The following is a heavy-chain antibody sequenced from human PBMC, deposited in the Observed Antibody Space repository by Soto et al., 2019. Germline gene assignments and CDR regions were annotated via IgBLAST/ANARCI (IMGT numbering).Heavy chain of an antibody. CDR2: ISGSDGKT. D-gene: IGHD3-3*01. CDR1: GFSLASFA. CDR3: AKWSYLDY. V-gene: IGHV3-23*04. Sequence: DVRLAESGGGLVQPGGSLRLSCTTSGFSLASFAMTWVRQAPGKGLEWVATISGSDGKTYYADSVKGRFSISRDTSRNTLYLQMHILRGDATAIYYCAKWSYLDYWGQGTRVTVSS. J-gene: IGHJ4*02.